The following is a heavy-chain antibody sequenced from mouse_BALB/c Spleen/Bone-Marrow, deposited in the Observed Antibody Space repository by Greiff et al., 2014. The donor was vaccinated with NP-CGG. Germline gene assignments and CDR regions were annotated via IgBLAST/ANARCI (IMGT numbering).Heavy chain of an antibody. CDR2: IHPSDSYT. V-gene: IGHV1-69*02. J-gene: IGHJ2*01. CDR3: TRSYGSSYEYYFDY. D-gene: IGHD1-1*01. CDR1: GYTFTSYW. Sequence: VQLQQSGAELVRPGASVKLSCKASGYTFTSYWINWVKQRPGQGLEWIGNIHPSDSYTNYNQKFKDKATLTVDKSSSTAYMQLSSPTSEDSAVYYCTRSYGSSYEYYFDYWGQGTTLTVSS.